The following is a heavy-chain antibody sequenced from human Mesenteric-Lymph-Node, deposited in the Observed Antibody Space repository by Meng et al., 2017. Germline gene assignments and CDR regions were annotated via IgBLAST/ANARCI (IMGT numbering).Heavy chain of an antibody. J-gene: IGHJ6*02. V-gene: IGHV4-38-2*01. D-gene: IGHD6-6*01. Sequence: SETLSLTCAVSDYSISSGYYWGWIRQPPGKGLEWIGEINHSGSTNYNPSLKSRVTISVDTSKNQFSLKLSSVTAADTAVYYCARGQLVRPYYYYYGMDVWGQGTTVTVSS. CDR3: ARGQLVRPYYYYYGMDV. CDR2: INHSGST. CDR1: DYSISSGYY.